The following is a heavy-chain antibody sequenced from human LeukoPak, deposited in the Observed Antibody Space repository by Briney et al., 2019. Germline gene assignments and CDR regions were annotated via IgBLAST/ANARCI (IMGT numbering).Heavy chain of an antibody. Sequence: SGPTLVKPTQTLTLTCTFSGFSLNTRGVGVGWIRQPPGKALEWLALIYWDDDKRYSPSLKNRLTITKDTSKNQVVLTMANMDPVDTATYFCAHRLLTTLDYWGQGTLVTVSS. CDR2: IYWDDDK. V-gene: IGHV2-5*02. CDR3: AHRLLTTLDY. J-gene: IGHJ4*02. D-gene: IGHD3-9*01. CDR1: GFSLNTRGVG.